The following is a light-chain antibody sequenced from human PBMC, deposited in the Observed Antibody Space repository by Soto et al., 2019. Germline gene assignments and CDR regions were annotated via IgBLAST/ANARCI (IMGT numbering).Light chain of an antibody. CDR1: QNLGGSY. CDR2: GTS. CDR3: QQYPAAPLT. Sequence: EIVLTQSPGTLSLSPGERASLSCRTSQNLGGSYLARYQQKPGQPPRLLVFGTSRRATGVPDRFTGSGSGTDFTLTISRLEPEDFAVYYCQQYPAAPLTFGGGTRVEIK. J-gene: IGKJ4*01. V-gene: IGKV3-20*01.